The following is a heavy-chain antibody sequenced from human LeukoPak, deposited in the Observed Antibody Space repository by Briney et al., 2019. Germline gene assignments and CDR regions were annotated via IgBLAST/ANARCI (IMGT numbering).Heavy chain of an antibody. CDR2: VYPGDSDT. CDR1: GYSFSSYW. Sequence: GESLKISCKGSGYSFSSYWIGWVRQLPGKGLEWMGIVYPGDSDTRYSPSFQGQVTISVDKSISTAYLQWSSLKASDTALYYCAKLTSTAMGTDYWGQGTLVTVSS. V-gene: IGHV5-51*01. D-gene: IGHD5-18*01. J-gene: IGHJ4*02. CDR3: AKLTSTAMGTDY.